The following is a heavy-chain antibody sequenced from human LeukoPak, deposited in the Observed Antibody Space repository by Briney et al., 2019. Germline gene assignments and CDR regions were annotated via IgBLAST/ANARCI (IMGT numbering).Heavy chain of an antibody. CDR3: VKESGFMVAPNSAFDI. CDR2: VRGSGSDT. CDR1: GFTFSTYA. J-gene: IGHJ3*02. V-gene: IGHV3-23*01. D-gene: IGHD4/OR15-4a*01. Sequence: GGSLRLSCAVSGFTFSTYAMSWVRQAPGKGLEWVSAVRGSGSDTYYADSVKGRFTISRDNSKNTLYLQMSSLRAEDTAVYYCVKESGFMVAPNSAFDIWGQGTMVTVSS.